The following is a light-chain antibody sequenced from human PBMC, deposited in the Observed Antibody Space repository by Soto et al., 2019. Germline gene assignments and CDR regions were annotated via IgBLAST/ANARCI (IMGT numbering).Light chain of an antibody. Sequence: DIQMTQSPSTLSASVGDRVTITCRASQSISTWLAWYPQKPGKAPKLLIYKASRLESRVPSRFSGSGSGTDFTLTISRLQPDDFASYFCQQKNRYWTFRQGNKGEIK. J-gene: IGKJ1*01. V-gene: IGKV1-5*03. CDR1: QSISTW. CDR3: QQKNRYWT. CDR2: KAS.